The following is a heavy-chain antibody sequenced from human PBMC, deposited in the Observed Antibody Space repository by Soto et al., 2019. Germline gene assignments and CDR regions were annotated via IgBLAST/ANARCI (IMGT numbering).Heavy chain of an antibody. V-gene: IGHV4-39*01. CDR3: ARSQESITIFGVIYYYYGMDV. CDR2: TYYSGST. J-gene: IGHJ6*02. Sequence: PSETLSLTCTVSGGSISSSSYYWDWIRQPPGKGLEWIGSTYYSGSTYYNPSLKSRVTISVDTSKNQFSLKLSSVTAAGTAVYYCARSQESITIFGVIYYYYGMDVWGQGTTVTVSS. CDR1: GGSISSSSYY. D-gene: IGHD3-3*01.